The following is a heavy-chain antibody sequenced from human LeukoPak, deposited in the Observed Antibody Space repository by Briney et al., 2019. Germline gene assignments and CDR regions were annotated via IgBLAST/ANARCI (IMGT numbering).Heavy chain of an antibody. CDR3: ARQLRSGSHYFDY. V-gene: IGHV3-48*02. CDR1: GFTFTDYS. D-gene: IGHD3-10*01. Sequence: GGSLRLSCAASGFTFTDYSVNWVRQAPGKGLEWVSYMSSSSSNIYYADSVEGRFTISGDNAQNSLFLQMNSLRDEDTAVYCCARQLRSGSHYFDYWGRGTLVTVSS. J-gene: IGHJ4*02. CDR2: MSSSSSNI.